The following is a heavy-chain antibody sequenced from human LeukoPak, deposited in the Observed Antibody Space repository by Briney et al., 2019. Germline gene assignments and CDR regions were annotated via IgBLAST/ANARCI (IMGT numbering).Heavy chain of an antibody. Sequence: SETLSLTCTVSGGSISSSSYYWGWIRQPPGKGLELIGYIYYSGSTNYNPSLKSRVTISVDTSKNQFSLKLSSVTAADTAVYYCARTTTRGANVDYWGQGTLVTVSS. CDR2: IYYSGST. D-gene: IGHD1-1*01. V-gene: IGHV4-61*05. CDR1: GGSISSSSYY. CDR3: ARTTTRGANVDY. J-gene: IGHJ4*02.